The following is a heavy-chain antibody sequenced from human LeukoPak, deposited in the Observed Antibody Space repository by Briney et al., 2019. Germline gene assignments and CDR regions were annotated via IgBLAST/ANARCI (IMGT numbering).Heavy chain of an antibody. D-gene: IGHD6-13*01. CDR2: ISAYNGNT. V-gene: IGHV1-18*01. CDR3: AAAHAPFASSSWSDAFDI. CDR1: GYTFTSYG. J-gene: IGHJ3*02. Sequence: ASVKVSCKASGYTFTSYGISWVRQAPGQGLEWMGWISAYNGNTNYAQKFQERVTITRDMSTSTAYMELSSLRSEDTAVYYCAAAHAPFASSSWSDAFDIWGQGTMVTVSS.